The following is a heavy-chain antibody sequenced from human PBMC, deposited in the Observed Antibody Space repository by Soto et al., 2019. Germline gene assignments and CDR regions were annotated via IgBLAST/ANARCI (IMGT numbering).Heavy chain of an antibody. CDR2: IYYSGST. CDR1: GGSISSYY. CDR3: ARGNYYYYYGMDV. J-gene: IGHJ6*02. Sequence: SETLSLTCTVSGGSISSYYWSWIRQPPGKGLEWIGYIYYSGSTNYNPSLKSRVTISVDTSKNQFSLKLSSVTAVDTAVYYCARGNYYYYYGMDVWGQGTTVTVS. V-gene: IGHV4-59*01.